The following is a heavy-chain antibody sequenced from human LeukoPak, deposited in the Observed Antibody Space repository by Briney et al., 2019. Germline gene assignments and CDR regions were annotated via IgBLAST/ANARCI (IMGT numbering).Heavy chain of an antibody. Sequence: GGSLRLSCAASGFTFDDYAMHWVRQAPGKGLEWVSGISWNSGSIGYADSVKGRFTISRDNAKNSLYLQMNSLRAEDTALYYCARAWGSDYDLNYWGQGTLVTVSS. J-gene: IGHJ4*02. CDR2: ISWNSGSI. CDR1: GFTFDDYA. V-gene: IGHV3-9*01. CDR3: ARAWGSDYDLNY. D-gene: IGHD5-12*01.